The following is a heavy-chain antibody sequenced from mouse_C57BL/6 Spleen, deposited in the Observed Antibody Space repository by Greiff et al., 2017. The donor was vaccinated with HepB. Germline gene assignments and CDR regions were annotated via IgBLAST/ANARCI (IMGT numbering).Heavy chain of an antibody. V-gene: IGHV5-17*01. Sequence: DVMLVESGGGLVKPGGSLKLSCAASGFTFSDYGMHWVRQAPEKGLEWVAYISSGSSTIYYADTVKGRFTISRDNAKNTLFLQMTSLRSEDTAMYYCARPNDYGSYWYFDVWGTGTTVTVSS. CDR3: ARPNDYGSYWYFDV. J-gene: IGHJ1*03. CDR2: ISSGSSTI. D-gene: IGHD2-4*01. CDR1: GFTFSDYG.